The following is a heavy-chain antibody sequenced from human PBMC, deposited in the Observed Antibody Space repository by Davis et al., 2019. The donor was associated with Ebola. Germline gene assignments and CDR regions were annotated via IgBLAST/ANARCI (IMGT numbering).Heavy chain of an antibody. Sequence: ASVKVSCKASGYTFTNNYIHWVRQAPGQGLEWMGIINPSGGYTTDAQTFLGRVTMTRDTSTFTVYMELSSLRSEDTAVYYCARGDITVNRGVRVSTGANDYWGQGTQVTVSS. CDR2: INPSGGYT. J-gene: IGHJ4*02. D-gene: IGHD3-10*01. CDR3: ARGDITVNRGVRVSTGANDY. CDR1: GYTFTNNY. V-gene: IGHV1-46*01.